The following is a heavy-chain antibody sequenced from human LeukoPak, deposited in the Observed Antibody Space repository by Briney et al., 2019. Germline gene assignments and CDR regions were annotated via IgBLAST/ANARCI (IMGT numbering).Heavy chain of an antibody. D-gene: IGHD2-2*01. CDR1: GGSISTYY. CDR2: IYYSGST. J-gene: IGHJ4*02. V-gene: IGHV4-59*08. Sequence: PSETLSLTCTVSGGSISTYYWSWIRQPPGKGLEWICYIYYSGSTNYNPSLKSRVTISVDTSRNQFSLRLSSATAADTAVYYCARQAAANSIDYWGQGTLVTVSS. CDR3: ARQAAANSIDY.